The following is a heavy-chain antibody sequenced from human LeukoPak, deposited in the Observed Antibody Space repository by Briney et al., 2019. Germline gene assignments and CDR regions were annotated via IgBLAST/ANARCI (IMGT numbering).Heavy chain of an antibody. D-gene: IGHD1-7*01. Sequence: PSETLSLTCTVSGGSISSYYWSRIRQPPGKGLEWLGTIYQSGSTNYNPSLRSRISISVDTSRNQFSLTLRSVTAADTALYYCARVRNYAAGYPDCWGQGTLVTVSS. J-gene: IGHJ4*01. V-gene: IGHV4-59*08. CDR1: GGSISSYY. CDR3: ARVRNYAAGYPDC. CDR2: IYQSGST.